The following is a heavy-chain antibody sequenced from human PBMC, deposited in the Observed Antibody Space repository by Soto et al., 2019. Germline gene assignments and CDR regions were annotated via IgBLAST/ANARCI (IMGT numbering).Heavy chain of an antibody. Sequence: EVQLVESGGGLVQPGGSLRLSCAASGFTFSSYSMNWVRQAPGKGLEWVSSISSSSSTIYYADSVKGRFTISRDNAKNSLYLQMNSLRDEDTAVYYCARDTPGFYCSSTSCPRFDYWGQGTLVTVSS. CDR1: GFTFSSYS. J-gene: IGHJ4*02. D-gene: IGHD2-2*01. CDR3: ARDTPGFYCSSTSCPRFDY. CDR2: ISSSSSTI. V-gene: IGHV3-48*02.